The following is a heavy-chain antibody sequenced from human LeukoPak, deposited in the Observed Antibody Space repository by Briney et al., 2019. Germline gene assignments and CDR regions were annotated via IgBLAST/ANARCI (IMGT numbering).Heavy chain of an antibody. D-gene: IGHD3-3*01. CDR2: IKQDGSEM. V-gene: IGHV3-7*03. Sequence: GGSLRLSCAASGFTFSRYWMSWVRQAPGKGLEWVANIKQDGSEMHYVDSVKGRFTISRDNAKNSLYLQMNSLRAEDTAEYYCARVTGSSYYDFWSGYYYFDYWGQGTLVTVSS. CDR3: ARVTGSSYYDFWSGYYYFDY. J-gene: IGHJ4*02. CDR1: GFTFSRYW.